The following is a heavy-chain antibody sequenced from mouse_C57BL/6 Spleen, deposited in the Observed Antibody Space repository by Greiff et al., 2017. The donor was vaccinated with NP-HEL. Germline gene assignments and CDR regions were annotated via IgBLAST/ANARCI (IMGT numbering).Heavy chain of an antibody. CDR1: GYTFTDYY. CDR3: ARNYDYDPAWFAY. CDR2: IYPGSGNT. J-gene: IGHJ3*01. V-gene: IGHV1-76*01. Sequence: QVQLQQSGAELVRPGASVKLSCKASGYTFTDYYINWVKQRPGQGLEWIARIYPGSGNTYYNEKFKGKATLTAEKSSSTAYTQLSSLTSEDSAVYFCARNYDYDPAWFAYWGQGTLVTVSA. D-gene: IGHD2-4*01.